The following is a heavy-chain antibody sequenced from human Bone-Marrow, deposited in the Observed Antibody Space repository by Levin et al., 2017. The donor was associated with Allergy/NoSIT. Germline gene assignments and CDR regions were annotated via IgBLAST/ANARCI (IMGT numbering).Heavy chain of an antibody. D-gene: IGHD4-11*01. CDR3: ARDYIGYSNYYYYYYGMDV. CDR2: INPSGGST. CDR1: GYTFTSYY. Sequence: EASVKVSCKASGYTFTSYYMHWVRQAPGQGLEWMGIINPSGGSTSYAQKFQGRVTMTRDTSTSTVYMELSSLRSEDTAVYYCARDYIGYSNYYYYYYGMDVWGQGTTVTVSS. V-gene: IGHV1-46*01. J-gene: IGHJ6*02.